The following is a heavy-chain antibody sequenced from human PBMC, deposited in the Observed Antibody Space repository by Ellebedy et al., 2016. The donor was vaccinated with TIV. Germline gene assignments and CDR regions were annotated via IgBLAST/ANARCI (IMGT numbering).Heavy chain of an antibody. D-gene: IGHD3-3*01. CDR3: ARNSYEWSSRGGFDY. Sequence: AASVKVSCKASGGTFSSYAIFWLRQAPGQGLEWMGGTIPFFGTVSYAQKLQGRVTLTADESTSTAYMELSSLRSEDTAVYYLARNSYEWSSRGGFDYWGQGTLVTVSS. CDR1: GGTFSSYA. CDR2: TIPFFGTV. J-gene: IGHJ4*02. V-gene: IGHV1-69*13.